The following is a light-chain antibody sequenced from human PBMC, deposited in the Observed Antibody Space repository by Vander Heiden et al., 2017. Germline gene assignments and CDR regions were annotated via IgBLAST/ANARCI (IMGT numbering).Light chain of an antibody. CDR1: TGAVTSGHH. CDR2: DTS. CDR3: FPYYSSTRVV. V-gene: IGLV7-46*01. Sequence: QAVVTQEPSLTVSPGGTVTLTCGSSTGAVTSGHHPYWVQQKPGQAPRILIYDTSNKHAGTPARFSGSLLGSTAALTLSGAQAEEEAEYYCFPYYSSTRVVFGGGTKLTVL. J-gene: IGLJ2*01.